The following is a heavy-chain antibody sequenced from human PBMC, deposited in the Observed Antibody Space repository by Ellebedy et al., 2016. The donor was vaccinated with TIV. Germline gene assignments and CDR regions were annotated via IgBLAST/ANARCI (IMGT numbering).Heavy chain of an antibody. Sequence: SETLSLTCTVSGGSISSYYWSWIRQPPGKGLEWIGYIYYSGSTNYNPSLKSRVTISVDTSKNQFSLKLSSVTAADTAVYYCARDAEDGFLDYWGQGTLVTVSS. J-gene: IGHJ4*02. D-gene: IGHD2/OR15-2a*01. CDR3: ARDAEDGFLDY. CDR1: GGSISSYY. CDR2: IYYSGST. V-gene: IGHV4-59*01.